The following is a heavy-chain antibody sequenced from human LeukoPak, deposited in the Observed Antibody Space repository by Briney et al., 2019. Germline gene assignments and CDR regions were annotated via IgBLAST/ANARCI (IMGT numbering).Heavy chain of an antibody. CDR1: GGSTSSYY. J-gene: IGHJ4*02. D-gene: IGHD5-18*01. Sequence: PSETLSLTCTVSGGSTSSYYWSWIRQPPGKGLEWIGYIYYSGSTNYNPSLKSRVTISVDTSKNQFSLKLSSVTAADTAVYYCASGYTSAVFDYWGQGTLVTVSS. CDR2: IYYSGST. V-gene: IGHV4-59*08. CDR3: ASGYTSAVFDY.